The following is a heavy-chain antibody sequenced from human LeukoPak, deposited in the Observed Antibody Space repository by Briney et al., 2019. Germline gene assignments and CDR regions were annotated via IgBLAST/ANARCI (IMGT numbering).Heavy chain of an antibody. V-gene: IGHV1-2*02. D-gene: IGHD3-10*01. CDR1: GYTFTSYY. CDR2: INPNSGGT. J-gene: IGHJ4*02. CDR3: ARGRSGELTWAFTLDS. Sequence: GASVKVSCKASGYTFTSYYMHWVRQAPGQGLEWMGWINPNSGGTKYAQKFQGRVTMTRDMSISTAYMELSRLRSDDTAVYYCARGRSGELTWAFTLDSWGQGTLVTVSS.